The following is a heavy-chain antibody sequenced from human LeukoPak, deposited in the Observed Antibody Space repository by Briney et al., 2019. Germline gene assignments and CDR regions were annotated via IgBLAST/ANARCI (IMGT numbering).Heavy chain of an antibody. Sequence: PSETLSLTCTVSGGSISSGGYYWSWIRQPPGKGLEWIGEINHSGSTNYNPSLKSRVTISVDTSKNQFSLKLSSVTAADTAVYYCARGTPLIQLWARDAFDIWGQGTMVTVSS. CDR3: ARGTPLIQLWARDAFDI. CDR1: GGSISSGGYY. V-gene: IGHV4-39*07. CDR2: INHSGST. D-gene: IGHD5-18*01. J-gene: IGHJ3*02.